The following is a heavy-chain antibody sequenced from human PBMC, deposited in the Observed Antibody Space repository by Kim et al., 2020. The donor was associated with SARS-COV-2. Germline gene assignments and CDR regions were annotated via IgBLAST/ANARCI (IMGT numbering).Heavy chain of an antibody. Sequence: LERRVTISTDTSKNHFSLKLTSVTAAETAVYYCARGSGVPVHYYYYGLDVWGQGTTVTVTS. CDR3: ARGSGVPVHYYYYGLDV. D-gene: IGHD3-10*01. V-gene: IGHV4-61*03. J-gene: IGHJ6*02.